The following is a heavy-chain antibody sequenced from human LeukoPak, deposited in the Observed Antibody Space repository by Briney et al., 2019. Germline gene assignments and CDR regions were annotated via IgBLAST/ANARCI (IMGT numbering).Heavy chain of an antibody. V-gene: IGHV5-51*01. CDR1: GYSFTSYW. D-gene: IGHD3-10*01. J-gene: IGHJ5*02. CDR3: AGQSRGRLLWFGEATKNWFDP. CDR2: IYPGDSDT. Sequence: GESLKISCKGSGYSFTSYWIGWVRQMPGKGLEWMGIIYPGDSDTRYSPSFQGQVTISADKSISTAYLQWSSLKASDTAMYYCAGQSRGRLLWFGEATKNWFDPWGQGTLVTVSS.